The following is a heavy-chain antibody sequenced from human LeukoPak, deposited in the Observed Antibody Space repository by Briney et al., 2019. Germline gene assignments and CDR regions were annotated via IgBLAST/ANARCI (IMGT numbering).Heavy chain of an antibody. V-gene: IGHV3-21*01. Sequence: GGSLRLSCAASGFTFVSYSFNWVRHAPGKGLEWVSSINTVGSYISYADSVKGRFTISRDNAENSVYLQMNSLRVEDTAVYYCARLRRNSDSGGYYYYYDYWGQGTLVTVSS. CDR3: ARLRRNSDSGGYYYYYDY. CDR2: INTVGSYI. J-gene: IGHJ4*02. CDR1: GFTFVSYS. D-gene: IGHD3-22*01.